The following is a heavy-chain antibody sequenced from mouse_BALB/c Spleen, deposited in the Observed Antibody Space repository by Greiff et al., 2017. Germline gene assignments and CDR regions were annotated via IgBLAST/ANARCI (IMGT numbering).Heavy chain of an antibody. Sequence: VQLQQSGTVLARPGASVKMSCKASGYTFTSYWMHWVKQRPGQGLEWIGAIYPGNSDTSYNQKFKGKAKLTAVTSTSTAYMELSSLTNEDSAVYYCTRQGYDGNYPWFAYWGQGTLVTVSA. CDR2: IYPGNSDT. CDR3: TRQGYDGNYPWFAY. J-gene: IGHJ3*01. CDR1: GYTFTSYW. D-gene: IGHD2-3*01. V-gene: IGHV1-5*01.